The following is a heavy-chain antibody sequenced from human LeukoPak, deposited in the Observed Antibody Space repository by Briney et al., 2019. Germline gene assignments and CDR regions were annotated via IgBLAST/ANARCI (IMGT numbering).Heavy chain of an antibody. CDR1: GGSISSSDYY. D-gene: IGHD4-17*01. J-gene: IGHJ4*02. CDR3: ARRSDDYGDYVFDY. Sequence: PSETLSLTCTVSGGSISSSDYYWGWIRQPPGKGLEWIGTIYYSGSTYYNPSLKSRVTISVDTSKNQFSLKLSSVTAADTAVYYCARRSDDYGDYVFDYWGQGTLVTVSS. CDR2: IYYSGST. V-gene: IGHV4-39*01.